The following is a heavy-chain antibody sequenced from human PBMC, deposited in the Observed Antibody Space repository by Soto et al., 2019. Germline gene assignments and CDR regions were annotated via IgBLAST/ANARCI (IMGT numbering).Heavy chain of an antibody. J-gene: IGHJ5*02. V-gene: IGHV3-7*01. D-gene: IGHD3-3*01. CDR3: AKLWKYNWFDP. CDR1: GFTFSSYW. Sequence: EVQLVESGGGLVQPGGSLRLSCAASGFTFSSYWMSWVRQAPGKGLEWVANIKQDGSEKYYVDSVKGRFTISRDNAKNSLDLQMNSLRAEDTAVYYCAKLWKYNWFDPWGQGTLVTVSS. CDR2: IKQDGSEK.